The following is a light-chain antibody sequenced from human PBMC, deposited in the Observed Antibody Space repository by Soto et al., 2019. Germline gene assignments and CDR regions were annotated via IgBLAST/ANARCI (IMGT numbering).Light chain of an antibody. Sequence: QSVLTQPPSESGTPGQRVTISCSGSSSNIGSNSVSWFQQLPGTAPKLLISNSNQRPSGVPDRFSGSKSGTSASLAISGLQSEDEADYFCDAWDASLNAWVFGGGTKLTVL. CDR1: SSNIGSNS. CDR2: NSN. J-gene: IGLJ3*02. V-gene: IGLV1-44*01. CDR3: DAWDASLNAWV.